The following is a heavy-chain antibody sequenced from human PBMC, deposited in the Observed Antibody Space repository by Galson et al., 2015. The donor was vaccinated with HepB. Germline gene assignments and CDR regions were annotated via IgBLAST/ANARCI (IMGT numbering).Heavy chain of an antibody. CDR2: ISFDGVNK. CDR3: ARVSDDDSLQYSLTEHDSDYYGLSV. CDR1: EFTFSRYE. D-gene: IGHD2/OR15-2a*01. Sequence: SLRLSCAASEFTFSRYEMFWVRQAPGKGLEWVATISFDGVNKYYADSVKGRFTISRDNAKDTLYLQMNSLRGEDTAVYYCARVSDDDSLQYSLTEHDSDYYGLSVWGRGSTVTGS. J-gene: IGHJ6*02. V-gene: IGHV3-30*03.